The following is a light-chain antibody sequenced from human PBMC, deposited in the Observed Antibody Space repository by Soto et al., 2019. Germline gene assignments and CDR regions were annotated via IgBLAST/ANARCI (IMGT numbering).Light chain of an antibody. CDR2: GAS. CDR3: RQYGGIPYT. CDR1: ESISRDY. Sequence: EIVLTQSPGTLSLSPGQRATLSCRASESISRDYLAWYQQRLGQAPRLLIYGASSGATGIPDRFSGSGSGTDFTLTIGSLEPEDFAIYYCRQYGGIPYTFGQGTKVDIK. V-gene: IGKV3-20*01. J-gene: IGKJ2*01.